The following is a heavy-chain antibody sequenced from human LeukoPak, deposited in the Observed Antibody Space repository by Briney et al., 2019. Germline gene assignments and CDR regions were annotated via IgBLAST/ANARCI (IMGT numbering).Heavy chain of an antibody. D-gene: IGHD2-2*02. V-gene: IGHV3-21*01. J-gene: IGHJ4*02. CDR2: ISSSSYI. CDR1: GFTFSSYS. Sequence: GGSLRLSCAASGFTFSSYSMNWVRQAPGKGLEWVSSISSSSYIYYADSVKGRFTISRDNAKNSLYLQMNSLRAEDTAVYYCARPYCSSTSCYTGTGYWGQGTLVTVSS. CDR3: ARPYCSSTSCYTGTGY.